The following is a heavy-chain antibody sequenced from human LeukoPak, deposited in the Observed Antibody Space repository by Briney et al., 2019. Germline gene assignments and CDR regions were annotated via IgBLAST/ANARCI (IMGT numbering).Heavy chain of an antibody. J-gene: IGHJ4*02. D-gene: IGHD6-6*01. CDR3: ARGPNSNWSGLDF. Sequence: GGSLRLSCTASGFSFSGHWMHWARQLPGKGLVWVSRISPTGSTTSYADSVKGRFTVSRDNAKNTLYLQVNNLRAEDTAVYYCARGPNSNWSGLDFWGQGTLLTVSS. CDR1: GFSFSGHW. CDR2: ISPTGSTT. V-gene: IGHV3-74*01.